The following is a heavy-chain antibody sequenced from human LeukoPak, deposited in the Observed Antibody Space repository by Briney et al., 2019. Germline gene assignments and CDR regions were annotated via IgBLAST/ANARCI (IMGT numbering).Heavy chain of an antibody. CDR2: IYYSGST. CDR3: ARDRVGGGSGSYYGRDV. CDR1: GGSISSYY. J-gene: IGHJ6*02. D-gene: IGHD3-10*01. Sequence: SETLSLTCTVSGGSISSYYWSWIRQAPGKGLEWIGYIYYSGSTNYNPSLKSRVTISVDTSKNQFSLKLSSVTAADTAVYYCARDRVGGGSGSYYGRDVWDQGNTVTVSS. V-gene: IGHV4-59*01.